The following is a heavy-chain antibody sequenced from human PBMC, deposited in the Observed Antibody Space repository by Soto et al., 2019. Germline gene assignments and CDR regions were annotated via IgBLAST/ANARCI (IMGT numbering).Heavy chain of an antibody. J-gene: IGHJ4*02. CDR3: ARDPGLYDSSGYYYY. CDR2: ISSSSSYI. Sequence: GGSLRLSCAASGFTFSSYSMNWVRQAPGKGLEWVSSISSSSSYIYYADSVKGRFTISRDNAKNSLYLQMNSLRAEDTAVYYCARDPGLYDSSGYYYYWGQGTLVTVSS. V-gene: IGHV3-21*01. CDR1: GFTFSSYS. D-gene: IGHD3-22*01.